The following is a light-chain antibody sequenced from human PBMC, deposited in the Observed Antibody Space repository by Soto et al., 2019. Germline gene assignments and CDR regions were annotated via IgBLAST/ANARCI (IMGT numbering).Light chain of an antibody. J-gene: IGKJ4*01. CDR3: QQFYSTPLT. CDR1: RSVFYSTNKKNY. Sequence: ILMNQSPGYQAVSLGARDTINCKSSRSVFYSTNKKNYLAWYQQKPGQPPKVLIYWASTRQSGVPDRFSGSGSGTDFSLTISSLQAEDVAVYYCQQFYSTPLTFGGGTKVDIK. CDR2: WAS. V-gene: IGKV4-1*01.